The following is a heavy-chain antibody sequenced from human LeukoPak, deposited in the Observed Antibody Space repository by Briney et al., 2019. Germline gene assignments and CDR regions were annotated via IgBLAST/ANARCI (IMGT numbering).Heavy chain of an antibody. CDR1: GYTFTGYY. CDR3: ARVGLGYCSSTSCYGVGYYYYGMDV. CDR2: INPNGGGT. J-gene: IGHJ6*02. Sequence: ASVKVSCKASGYTFTGYYMHWVRQAPGQGLEWMGRINPNGGGTNYAQKFQGRVTMTRDTSISTAYMELSRLRSDDTAVYYCARVGLGYCSSTSCYGVGYYYYGMDVWGQGTTVTVSS. D-gene: IGHD2-2*01. V-gene: IGHV1-2*06.